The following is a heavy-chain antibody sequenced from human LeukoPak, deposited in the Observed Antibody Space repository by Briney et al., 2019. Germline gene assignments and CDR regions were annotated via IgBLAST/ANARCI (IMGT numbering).Heavy chain of an antibody. Sequence: PGGSLRLSCAASGFTFSSYEMNWVRQAPGKGLEWVSVIYSGGSTYYADSVKGRFTISRDNSKNTLYLQMNSLRAEDTAVYYCARGAHKRDDYGGFFDYWGQGILVTVSS. CDR2: IYSGGST. CDR1: GFTFSSYE. J-gene: IGHJ4*02. V-gene: IGHV3-53*01. D-gene: IGHD4-23*01. CDR3: ARGAHKRDDYGGFFDY.